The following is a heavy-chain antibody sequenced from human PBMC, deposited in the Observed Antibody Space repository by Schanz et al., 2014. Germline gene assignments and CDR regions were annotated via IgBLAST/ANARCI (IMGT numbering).Heavy chain of an antibody. CDR2: ITNKPNNYNT. D-gene: IGHD3-16*01. V-gene: IGHV3-72*01. Sequence: EVQLVESGGGMVQPGGSLRLSCAASGFTFSDHYTDWVRQAPGKGLEWVGRITNKPNNYNTEYAASVKGRFTISRDDSRNSLYLQMSSLKTEDTAVYYCIRLDVHDYWGQGTLVTVSA. CDR3: IRLDVHDY. J-gene: IGHJ4*02. CDR1: GFTFSDHY.